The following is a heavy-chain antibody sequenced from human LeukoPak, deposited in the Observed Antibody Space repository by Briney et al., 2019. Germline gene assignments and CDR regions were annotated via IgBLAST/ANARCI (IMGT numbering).Heavy chain of an antibody. CDR2: INPNSGGT. V-gene: IGHV1-2*02. Sequence: ASVKVSCKASGYTFTGYYMHWVRQAPGQGLEWMGWINPNSGGTNYAQKFQGRVPMTRDSAISTAYMELRRLRSDATAVYYCARGRITMVRGAQNWFDPWGQGTLVTVSS. CDR3: ARGRITMVRGAQNWFDP. D-gene: IGHD3-10*01. J-gene: IGHJ5*02. CDR1: GYTFTGYY.